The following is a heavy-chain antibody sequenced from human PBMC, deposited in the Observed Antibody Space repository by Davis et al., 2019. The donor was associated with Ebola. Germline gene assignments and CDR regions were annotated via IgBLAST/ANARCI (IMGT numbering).Heavy chain of an antibody. V-gene: IGHV3-7*03. CDR1: GFTFSSYW. Sequence: GESLKISCAASGFTFSSYWMSWVRQAPGKGLEWVANIKEDGSGKNYVDAVKGRFVISRDNAKSSVYLQINSLRAEDTAGYYCVRESGYGATGDYWGQGTLVTVSS. CDR3: VRESGYGATGDY. CDR2: IKEDGSGK. D-gene: IGHD4/OR15-4a*01. J-gene: IGHJ4*02.